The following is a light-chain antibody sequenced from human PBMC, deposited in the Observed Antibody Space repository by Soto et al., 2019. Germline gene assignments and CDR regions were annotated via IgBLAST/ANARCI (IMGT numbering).Light chain of an antibody. CDR1: QSISTY. J-gene: IGKJ4*01. V-gene: IGKV1-39*01. CDR3: QHGYSTPLT. CDR2: AAS. Sequence: DIQMTQSPSSLSASVGDRVTITCRASQSISTYLHWYQQKPGKAPNLLIYAASTLHSGVPSRFSGSGSGTDFTLTISSLQTEDFATYFCQHGYSTPLTFGGGTKVDIK.